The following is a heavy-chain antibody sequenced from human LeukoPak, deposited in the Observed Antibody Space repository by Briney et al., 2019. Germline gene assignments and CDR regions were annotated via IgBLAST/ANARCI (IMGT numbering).Heavy chain of an antibody. Sequence: SETLSLTCTVSGGSISSYYWSWIRQPPGKGLEWIGYIYYSGSTNYNPSLKSRVTISVDTSKNQFSLELSSVTAADTAVYYCARTIAAAATDPGYFDYWGQGTLVTVSS. CDR1: GGSISSYY. D-gene: IGHD6-13*01. J-gene: IGHJ4*02. V-gene: IGHV4-59*01. CDR3: ARTIAAAATDPGYFDY. CDR2: IYYSGST.